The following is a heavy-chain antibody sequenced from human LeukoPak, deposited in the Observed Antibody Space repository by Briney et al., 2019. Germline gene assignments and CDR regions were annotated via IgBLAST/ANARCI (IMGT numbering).Heavy chain of an antibody. D-gene: IGHD5-18*01. Sequence: ASVKVPCKASGYTFTSYGISWVRQAPGQGLEWMGWISAYNGNTNYAQKLQGRVTMTTDTSTSTAYMELRSLRSDDTAVYYCARDRQQGVRIQLWLPLDYWGQGTLVTVSS. CDR2: ISAYNGNT. V-gene: IGHV1-18*01. CDR3: ARDRQQGVRIQLWLPLDY. J-gene: IGHJ4*02. CDR1: GYTFTSYG.